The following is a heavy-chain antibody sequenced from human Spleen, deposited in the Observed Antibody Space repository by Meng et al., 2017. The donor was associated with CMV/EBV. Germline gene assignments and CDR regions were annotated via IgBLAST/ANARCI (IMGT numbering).Heavy chain of an antibody. CDR3: AELDYDSSGYDAFDI. D-gene: IGHD3-22*01. CDR2: ISDSGITT. Sequence: GESLKISCAASGFTFSDYYMTWIRQAPGKGLEWVSFISDSGITTYYADSVRGRFTISRDNAKNSLYLQMDSLRAEDTAVYYCAELDYDSSGYDAFDIWGQGTMVTVSS. V-gene: IGHV3-11*04. J-gene: IGHJ3*02. CDR1: GFTFSDYY.